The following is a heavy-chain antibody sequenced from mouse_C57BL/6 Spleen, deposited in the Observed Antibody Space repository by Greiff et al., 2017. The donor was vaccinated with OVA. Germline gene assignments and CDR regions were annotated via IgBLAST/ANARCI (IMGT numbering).Heavy chain of an antibody. CDR3: ARRAQGPPFDY. CDR1: GYAFSSSW. J-gene: IGHJ2*01. D-gene: IGHD3-1*01. Sequence: QVQLQQSGPELVKPGASVKISCKASGYAFSSSWMNWVKQRPGKGLEWIGRIYPGDGDSNYNGKFKGKATLTADKSSSTAYMQLSSLTSEDSAVYVCARRAQGPPFDYWGQGTTLTVSS. CDR2: IYPGDGDS. V-gene: IGHV1-82*01.